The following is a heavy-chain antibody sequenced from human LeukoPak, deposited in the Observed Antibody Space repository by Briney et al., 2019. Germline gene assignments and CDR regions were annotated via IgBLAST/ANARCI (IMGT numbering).Heavy chain of an antibody. CDR3: ARDSSYGSGSPAAD. Sequence: GGSLRLSCAASGFTFSNYGMHWGRQAPGKGLEWVAVIWYDGSNKYYADSVKGRFTISRDNSKNTLYLQMNSLRAEDTAVYYCARDSSYGSGSPAADWGQGTLVTVSS. V-gene: IGHV3-33*01. D-gene: IGHD3-10*01. J-gene: IGHJ4*02. CDR1: GFTFSNYG. CDR2: IWYDGSNK.